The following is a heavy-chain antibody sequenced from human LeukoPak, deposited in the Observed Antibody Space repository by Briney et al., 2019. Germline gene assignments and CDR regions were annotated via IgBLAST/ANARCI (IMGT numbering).Heavy chain of an antibody. V-gene: IGHV4-39*01. CDR3: ARQGSVTSGFDY. J-gene: IGHJ4*02. CDR1: GGSISSSSYY. D-gene: IGHD4-11*01. Sequence: PSETLSLTCTVSGGSISSSSYYWGSIRQPPGKGLEWIGSIYYSGSTYYNPPLKSRVTISVETSKTQFSLKLSSVTAADTAVYYCARQGSVTSGFDYWGQGTLVTVSS. CDR2: IYYSGST.